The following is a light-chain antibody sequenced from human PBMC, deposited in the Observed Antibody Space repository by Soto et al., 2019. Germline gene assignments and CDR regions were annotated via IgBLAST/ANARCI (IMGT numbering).Light chain of an antibody. Sequence: IVLTQSPGTLSLSRGERATISCRASERIYSAYLGWYQQKPGQAPRLLIYGTSSRATGIPDRFSGSGYGTDFTLTISRLETEDFAVYYCQQYGNSPITFGQGTRLEIK. CDR3: QQYGNSPIT. CDR1: ERIYSAY. V-gene: IGKV3-20*01. J-gene: IGKJ5*01. CDR2: GTS.